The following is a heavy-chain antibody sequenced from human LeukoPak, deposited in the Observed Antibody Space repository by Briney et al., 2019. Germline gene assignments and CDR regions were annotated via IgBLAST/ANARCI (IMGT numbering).Heavy chain of an antibody. J-gene: IGHJ4*02. Sequence: GASVKVSCKASGGTFSSYAISWVRQAPGQGLEWMGRIIPILGIANYAQKFQGRVTITADKSTSTAYMELSSLRSEDTAVYYCASPFRKPRKAAAGTKFASGGQGPLVPVPS. CDR1: GGTFSSYA. V-gene: IGHV1-69*04. CDR3: ASPFRKPRKAAAGTKFAS. D-gene: IGHD6-13*01. CDR2: IIPILGIA.